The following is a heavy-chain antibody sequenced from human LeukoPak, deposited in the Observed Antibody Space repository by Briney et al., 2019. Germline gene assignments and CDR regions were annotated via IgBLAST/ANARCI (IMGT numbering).Heavy chain of an antibody. CDR2: ISYDGSNK. CDR1: GFTFSSYA. CDR3: ARAGLLYSSSEDDY. J-gene: IGHJ4*02. Sequence: EGSLRLSCAASGFTFSSYAMHWVRQAPGKGLEWVAVISYDGSNKYYADSVKGRFTISRDNSKNTLYLQMNSLRAEDTAVYYCARAGLLYSSSEDDYWGQGTLVTVSS. D-gene: IGHD6-13*01. V-gene: IGHV3-30*04.